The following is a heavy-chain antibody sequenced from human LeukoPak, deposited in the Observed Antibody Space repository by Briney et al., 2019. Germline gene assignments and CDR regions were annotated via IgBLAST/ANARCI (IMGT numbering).Heavy chain of an antibody. CDR1: GFTFSSYW. Sequence: GGSLRLSCAASGFTFSSYWMHWVRQAPGKGLVWVSRINSDGSSTSYADSVKGRFTISRGNAKNTLYLQMNSLRAEDTAVYYCARDPRYCSSTSCYTFYYYYYYMDVWGKGTTVTVSS. J-gene: IGHJ6*03. V-gene: IGHV3-74*01. CDR2: INSDGSST. CDR3: ARDPRYCSSTSCYTFYYYYYYMDV. D-gene: IGHD2-2*02.